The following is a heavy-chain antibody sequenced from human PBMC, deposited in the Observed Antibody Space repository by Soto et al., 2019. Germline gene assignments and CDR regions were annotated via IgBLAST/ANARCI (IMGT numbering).Heavy chain of an antibody. Sequence: QVQLVESGGGVVQPGRSLRLSCAASGFTFSSYAMHWVRQAPGKGLEWVAVISYDGSNKYYADSVKGRFTISRDNSKNTLYRQMNSLRAEDTAVYYCARQQLVVIGYYYYGMDVRGQGTTVTVSS. CDR3: ARQQLVVIGYYYYGMDV. CDR2: ISYDGSNK. D-gene: IGHD6-13*01. V-gene: IGHV3-30-3*01. J-gene: IGHJ6*02. CDR1: GFTFSSYA.